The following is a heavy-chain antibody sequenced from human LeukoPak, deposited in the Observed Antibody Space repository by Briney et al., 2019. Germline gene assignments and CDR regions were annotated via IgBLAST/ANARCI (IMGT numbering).Heavy chain of an antibody. V-gene: IGHV4-39*07. CDR1: GDSITSGTYY. CDR3: ARGSPYVY. J-gene: IGHJ4*02. Sequence: SETLSLTCTVSGDSITSGTYYWGWIRQPPGKGLEWIGGIHYSGRTYYNPSLKSRLTISVDTSKNQFSLKLNSVTAADTAVYYCARGSPYVYWGQGTLVTVSS. CDR2: IHYSGRT. D-gene: IGHD3-16*01.